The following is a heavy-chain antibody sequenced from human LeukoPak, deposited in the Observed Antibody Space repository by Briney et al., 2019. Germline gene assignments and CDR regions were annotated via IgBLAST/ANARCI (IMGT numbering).Heavy chain of an antibody. Sequence: GGSLRLTCAASGFTVSSNYMTWVRQAPWKGLEWVSVIYSGGSTYYADSVKGRFTISRDNSKNTLSLQMNSLRAEDTAVYYCARNSGYDLPFDYWGQGTLVTVSS. CDR3: ARNSGYDLPFDY. CDR1: GFTVSSNY. D-gene: IGHD5-12*01. CDR2: IYSGGST. V-gene: IGHV3-53*01. J-gene: IGHJ4*02.